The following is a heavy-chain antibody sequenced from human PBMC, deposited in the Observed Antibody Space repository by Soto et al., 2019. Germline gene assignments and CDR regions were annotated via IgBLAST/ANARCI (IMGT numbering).Heavy chain of an antibody. J-gene: IGHJ5*02. CDR2: IYPGESDT. CDR3: ATRGKAAGLFDP. V-gene: IGHV5-51*01. CDR1: GYSFNHYW. D-gene: IGHD6-25*01. Sequence: GESLKIPCKGSGYSFNHYWIGWVRQMPGKGLEWMGIIYPGESDTRYSPSFQGQVTISADKFISTAYLQWSTLNACDTARYYCATRGKAAGLFDPWGQGTLVTVSS.